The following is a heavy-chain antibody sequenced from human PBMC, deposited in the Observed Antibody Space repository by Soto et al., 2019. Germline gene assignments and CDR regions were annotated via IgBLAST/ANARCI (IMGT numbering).Heavy chain of an antibody. D-gene: IGHD7-27*01. CDR3: GTGSAFDF. CDR2: IKRKSDGETT. V-gene: IGHV3-15*01. Sequence: EVPLVESGGGLVQPGGSLRLSCAASGFTFSNSYMSWVRQTPGKGLEWVGRIKRKSDGETTDYAVPVKGRFTISRDDAKSTLYLQMNSLKTEDTAMYYCGTGSAFDFWGQGTMVTVSS. J-gene: IGHJ3*01. CDR1: GFTFSNSY.